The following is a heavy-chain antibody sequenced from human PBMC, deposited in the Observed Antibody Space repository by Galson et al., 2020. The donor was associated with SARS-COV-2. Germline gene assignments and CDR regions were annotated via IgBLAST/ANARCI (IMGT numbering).Heavy chain of an antibody. Sequence: SETLSLTCAVSGYSISSGYYWGWIRQPPGKGLEWIGSIYHSGSTYYNPSLKSRDTISVDTSKNQFSLKLSSVTAADTAVYYCARLDFWSGSYYYYGMDVWGQGTTVTVSS. CDR2: IYHSGST. D-gene: IGHD3-3*01. CDR3: ARLDFWSGSYYYYGMDV. CDR1: GYSISSGYY. J-gene: IGHJ6*02. V-gene: IGHV4-38-2*01.